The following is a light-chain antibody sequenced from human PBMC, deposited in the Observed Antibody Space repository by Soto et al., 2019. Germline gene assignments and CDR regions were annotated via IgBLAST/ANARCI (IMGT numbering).Light chain of an antibody. J-gene: IGLJ1*01. V-gene: IGLV2-23*02. CDR3: SSYAASSTFV. Sequence: QSALTQPASASGSPGQSITISCTGTSSDVGSYNLVSWYQQHPGKAPKLMIYEVSKRPSGVSNRFSGSKSGNTASLTISGLQAEDEADYYCSSYAASSTFVFGTGTKLTVL. CDR1: SSDVGSYNL. CDR2: EVS.